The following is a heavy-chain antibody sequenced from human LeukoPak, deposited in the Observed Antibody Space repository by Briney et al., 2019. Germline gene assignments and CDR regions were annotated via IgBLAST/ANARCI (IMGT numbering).Heavy chain of an antibody. CDR2: ISGSGGST. V-gene: IGHV3-23*01. CDR1: GFTFSSYA. Sequence: HPGGSLRLSCAASGFTFSSYAMSWVRQAPGKGLEWVSAISGSGGSTYYADSVKGRFTISRDNSKNTLYLQMNSLRAEDTAVYYCARDYLGYCSGGSCVPDYWGQGTLVTVSS. D-gene: IGHD2-15*01. CDR3: ARDYLGYCSGGSCVPDY. J-gene: IGHJ4*02.